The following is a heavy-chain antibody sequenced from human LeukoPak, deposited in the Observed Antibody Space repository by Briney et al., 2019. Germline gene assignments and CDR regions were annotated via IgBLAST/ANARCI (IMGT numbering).Heavy chain of an antibody. CDR2: ISSSSSNI. CDR1: GFTFSSYS. Sequence: GWSLRLSCAASGFTFSSYSMNWVRQAPGKGLEWISSISSSSSNIYYADSVKGRFTISSDNAKSSLYLQMNSLRAEDTAVYYCARDDMTGEGLDNWGQGTLVTVSS. D-gene: IGHD3-16*01. J-gene: IGHJ4*02. V-gene: IGHV3-21*01. CDR3: ARDDMTGEGLDN.